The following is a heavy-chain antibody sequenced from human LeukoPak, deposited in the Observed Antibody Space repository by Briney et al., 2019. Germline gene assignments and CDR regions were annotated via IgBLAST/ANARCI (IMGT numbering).Heavy chain of an antibody. CDR3: AKAKYSGSYRRDPCFDY. V-gene: IGHV1-69*01. CDR2: FIPIFGTA. Sequence: SVKVSCKASGGTSSNYAISWVRQAPAQGLEWMGVFIPIFGTANYAQKFQGRVTITADESTSTAYMELSSLRAEDTAVYYCAKAKYSGSYRRDPCFDYWGQGTLVTVSS. J-gene: IGHJ4*02. D-gene: IGHD1-26*01. CDR1: GGTSSNYA.